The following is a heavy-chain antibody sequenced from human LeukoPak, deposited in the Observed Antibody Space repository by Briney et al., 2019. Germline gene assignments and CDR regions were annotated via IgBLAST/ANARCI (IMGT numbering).Heavy chain of an antibody. CDR3: ARGAYCGGDCYPPYYFDY. CDR1: GFTFSSYW. J-gene: IGHJ4*02. V-gene: IGHV3-7*01. Sequence: GGSPRLSCAASGFTFSSYWMSWVRQAPGKGLEWVANIKQDGSEKYYVDSVKGRFTISRDNAKNSLYLQMNSLRAEDTAVYYCARGAYCGGDCYPPYYFDYWGQGTLVTVSS. CDR2: IKQDGSEK. D-gene: IGHD2-21*02.